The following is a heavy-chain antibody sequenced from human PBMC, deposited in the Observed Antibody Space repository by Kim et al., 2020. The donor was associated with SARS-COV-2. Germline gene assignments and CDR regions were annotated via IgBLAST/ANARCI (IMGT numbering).Heavy chain of an antibody. D-gene: IGHD3-16*01. Sequence: GDPVTVRFTITRDTPKNTLYLQMNSLRTEDTAVYYCAKVSIVVTFGEFDYWGQGTLVTVSS. V-gene: IGHV3-23*01. J-gene: IGHJ4*02. CDR3: AKVSIVVTFGEFDY.